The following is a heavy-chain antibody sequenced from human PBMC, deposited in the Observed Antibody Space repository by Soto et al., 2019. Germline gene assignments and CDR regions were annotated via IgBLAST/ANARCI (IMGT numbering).Heavy chain of an antibody. Sequence: ASVKVSCKASGYTFTSYAMHWVRQAPGQRFEWMGWINAGNGNTKYSQKFQGRVTITRDTSASTAYMELSSLRSEDTAVYYCATLISGDYAYYYYGMDVWGQGTTVTVSS. J-gene: IGHJ6*02. CDR3: ATLISGDYAYYYYGMDV. CDR1: GYTFTSYA. CDR2: INAGNGNT. V-gene: IGHV1-3*01. D-gene: IGHD4-17*01.